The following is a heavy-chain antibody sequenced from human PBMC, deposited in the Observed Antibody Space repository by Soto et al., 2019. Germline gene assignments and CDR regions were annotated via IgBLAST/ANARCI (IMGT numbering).Heavy chain of an antibody. D-gene: IGHD6-13*01. CDR2: INPADSDT. CDR1: GYIFTNYW. J-gene: IGHJ5*02. CDR3: VYFCTGHPALRAAVEGFDP. Sequence: GESLKISCEGSGYIFTNYWIVWVRQMPGKGLEWMGIINPADSDTRYSPSFQGQVTISADKSISTAYLQWSTLKLTSVTATDTAVYFCTGHPALRAAVEGFDPWGQGTLVTVSS. V-gene: IGHV5-51*01.